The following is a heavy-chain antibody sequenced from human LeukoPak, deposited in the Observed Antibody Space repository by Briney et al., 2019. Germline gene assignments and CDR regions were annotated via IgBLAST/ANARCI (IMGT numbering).Heavy chain of an antibody. CDR2: IYYSGST. D-gene: IGHD4-23*01. V-gene: IGHV4-59*01. CDR1: GGSISSYY. CDR3: AGAGRETTVVSHFDY. J-gene: IGHJ4*02. Sequence: SSETLSLTCTVSGGSISSYYWSWIRQPPGKGLEWIGYIYYSGSTNYNPSLKSRVTISVDTSKNQFSLKLSSVTAADTAVYYCAGAGRETTVVSHFDYWGQGTLVTVSS.